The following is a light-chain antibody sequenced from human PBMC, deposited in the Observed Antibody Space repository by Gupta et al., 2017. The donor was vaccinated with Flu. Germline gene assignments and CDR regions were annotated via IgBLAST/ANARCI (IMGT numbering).Light chain of an antibody. CDR3: QQLHRWT. J-gene: IGKJ1*01. CDR1: QGIGSY. Sequence: DIQLTQSPSFLSTSVGDRVTITCRASQGIGSYLAWYQQKPGKAPKLLIYAASTLQSGVPSRFSGSGSGTEFTLTISSLQPEDFATYYCQQLHRWTFGQGTKVEIK. CDR2: AAS. V-gene: IGKV1-9*01.